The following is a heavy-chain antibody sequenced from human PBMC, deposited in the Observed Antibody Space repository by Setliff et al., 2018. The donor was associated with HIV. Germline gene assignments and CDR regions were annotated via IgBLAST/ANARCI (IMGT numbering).Heavy chain of an antibody. CDR3: ADPPAGL. D-gene: IGHD2-21*02. Sequence: PSETLSLTCAVSGGSIGGTHYWHWVRQPPGRGLEWIGDIHHSGDTNYNPSLKSRVTLSIDNFNNQLSLKLTSVTAADTAIYYCADPPAGLWGQGILVTVSS. J-gene: IGHJ4*02. CDR1: GGSIGGTHY. V-gene: IGHV4-4*02. CDR2: IHHSGDT.